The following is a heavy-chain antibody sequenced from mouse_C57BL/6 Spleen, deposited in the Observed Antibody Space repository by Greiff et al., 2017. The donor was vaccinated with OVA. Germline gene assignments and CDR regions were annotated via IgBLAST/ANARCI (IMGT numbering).Heavy chain of an antibody. D-gene: IGHD1-1*01. V-gene: IGHV1-82*01. CDR2: IYPGDGDT. CDR3: ARNYYGSSGYYFDY. CDR1: GYAFSSSW. J-gene: IGHJ2*01. Sequence: VQLVESGPELVKPGASVKISCKASGYAFSSSWMNWVKQRPGKGLEWIGRIYPGDGDTNYNGKFKGKATLTADKSSSIAYMQLSSLTSEDSAVYFCARNYYGSSGYYFDYWGQGTTLTVSS.